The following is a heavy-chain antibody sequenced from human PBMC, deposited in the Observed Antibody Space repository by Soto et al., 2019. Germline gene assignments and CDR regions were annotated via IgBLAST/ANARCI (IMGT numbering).Heavy chain of an antibody. D-gene: IGHD3-3*02. CDR1: GGTFSSYA. Sequence: SVKVSCKASGGTFSSYAISWVRQAPGQGLEWMGGIIPIFGTANYAQKFQGRVTITADESTSTAYMELSSLRSEDTAVYYCASPISQARQYYYYGMDVWGQGNTVTVSS. J-gene: IGHJ6*02. CDR2: IIPIFGTA. CDR3: ASPISQARQYYYYGMDV. V-gene: IGHV1-69*13.